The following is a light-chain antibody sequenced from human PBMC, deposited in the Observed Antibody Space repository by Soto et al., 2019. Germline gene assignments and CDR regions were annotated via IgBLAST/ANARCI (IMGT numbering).Light chain of an antibody. J-gene: IGKJ4*01. CDR2: DAF. V-gene: IGKV3-11*01. CDR3: QQHSNWPLT. CDR1: QSVRNS. Sequence: EIVLTQSPATLSLSPGEGATVSCRASQSVRNSLAWYQQKPGQPPRLLIYDAFTRATGIPARFSGSGSGTDFTLTISSLEPEDFAIYYCQQHSNWPLTFGGGTKVEIK.